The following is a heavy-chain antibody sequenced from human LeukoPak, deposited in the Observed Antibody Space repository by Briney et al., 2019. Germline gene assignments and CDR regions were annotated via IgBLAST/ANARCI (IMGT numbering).Heavy chain of an antibody. CDR1: GGSVSSGIYY. Sequence: SETLSLTCTVSGGSVSSGIYYWIWIRQPPGKGLEWIGYIYYTGSTNSNPSLKSRATMSVDTSTNQFSLKLSSVTAADTAVYYCARRMTRPEAFDIWGQGTMVTVSS. V-gene: IGHV4-61*01. CDR3: ARRMTRPEAFDI. J-gene: IGHJ3*02. CDR2: IYYTGST.